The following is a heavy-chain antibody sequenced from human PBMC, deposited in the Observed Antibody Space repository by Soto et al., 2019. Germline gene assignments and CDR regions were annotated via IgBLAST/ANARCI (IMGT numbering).Heavy chain of an antibody. Sequence: QVQLVQSGAEVKKPGSSVKVSCRTSGGPLTMYTFSWVRQAPGQGLEWMGRIIPILDIANYAQKFQGRVTITADKSTSTAYMELSSLRSEDTAVYYCARARSRHSGYYLGYYFDYWGQGTLVTVSS. J-gene: IGHJ4*02. D-gene: IGHD5-12*01. CDR2: IIPILDIA. CDR1: GGPLTMYT. V-gene: IGHV1-69*02. CDR3: ARARSRHSGYYLGYYFDY.